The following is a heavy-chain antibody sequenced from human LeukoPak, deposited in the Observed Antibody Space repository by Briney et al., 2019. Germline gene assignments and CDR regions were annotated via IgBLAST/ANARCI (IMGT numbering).Heavy chain of an antibody. J-gene: IGHJ4*02. Sequence: GGSLRLSCAAPGFTFSSYAMSWVRQAPGKGLEWVSAISGSGGSTYYADSVKGRFTISRDNSENIVYLQMNNLRVEDTAVYYCAGRVTGYSSGYVHWGQGTLVTVSS. V-gene: IGHV3-23*01. CDR3: AGRVTGYSSGYVH. D-gene: IGHD5-18*01. CDR1: GFTFSSYA. CDR2: ISGSGGST.